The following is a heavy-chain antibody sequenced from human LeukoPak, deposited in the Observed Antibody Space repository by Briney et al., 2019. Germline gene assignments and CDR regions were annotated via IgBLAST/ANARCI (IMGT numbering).Heavy chain of an antibody. CDR3: ARYSSGSANYYFHE. CDR1: GHSFTTSW. Sequence: GESLKISCKVSGHSFTTSWIGWVRQMPGKGLEWMGIIYPGDSDVRYSPSFEGQVTISVDRSLTTAYLQRSSLKASDTAMYYCARYSSGSANYYFHEWGQGTLVTVSS. CDR2: IYPGDSDV. V-gene: IGHV5-51*01. D-gene: IGHD5-12*01. J-gene: IGHJ4*02.